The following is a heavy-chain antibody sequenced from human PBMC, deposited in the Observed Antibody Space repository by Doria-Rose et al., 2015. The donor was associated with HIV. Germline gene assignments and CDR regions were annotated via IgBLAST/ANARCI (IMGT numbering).Heavy chain of an antibody. CDR3: ARVLSGTYDY. CDR2: IFYTGST. Sequence: QVQLQESGPGLVKPSETLSLTCSVSGGSISHYYWGWIRQPPGKGLEYIGDIFYTGSTNYSHSLKSRVSISIDTSKNKFSLRLSSVTAADTAVYYCARVLSGTYDYWGQGTLVTVSS. V-gene: IGHV4-59*01. D-gene: IGHD1-26*01. J-gene: IGHJ4*02. CDR1: GGSISHYY.